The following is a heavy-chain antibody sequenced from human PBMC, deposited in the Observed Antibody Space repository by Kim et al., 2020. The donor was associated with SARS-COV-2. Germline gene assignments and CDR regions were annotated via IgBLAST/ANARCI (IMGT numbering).Heavy chain of an antibody. CDR3: AKDLSLTQGDGDHPFDY. D-gene: IGHD4-17*01. J-gene: IGHJ4*02. CDR2: IYSGGSST. Sequence: GGSLRLSCAASGFTFSSYAMSWVRQAPGKGLEWVSVIYSGGSSTYYADSVKGRFTISRDNSKNTLYLQMNSLRAEDTAVYYCAKDLSLTQGDGDHPFDYWGQGTLVTVSS. CDR1: GFTFSSYA. V-gene: IGHV3-23*03.